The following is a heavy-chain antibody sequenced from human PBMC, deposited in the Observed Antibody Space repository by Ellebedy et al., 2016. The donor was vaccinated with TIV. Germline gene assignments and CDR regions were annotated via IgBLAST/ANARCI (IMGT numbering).Heavy chain of an antibody. J-gene: IGHJ4*02. D-gene: IGHD3-16*01. CDR2: IWYDESEK. CDR3: AKDPYAGRYYFDH. CDR1: GFTFSRYG. V-gene: IGHV3-33*06. Sequence: GGSLRLSGAASGFTFSRYGMHWVRQAPGKGLEWVAGIWYDESEKKYADSVTGRFTISRDNSKNTLYLQMNSLRAEDTAVYYCAKDPYAGRYYFDHWGQGTLVTVSS.